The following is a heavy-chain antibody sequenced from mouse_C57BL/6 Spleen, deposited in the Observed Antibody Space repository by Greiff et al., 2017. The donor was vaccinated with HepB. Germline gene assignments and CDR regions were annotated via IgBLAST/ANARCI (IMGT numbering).Heavy chain of an antibody. J-gene: IGHJ2*01. CDR2: IYPSDGET. Sequence: QVQLQQPGAELVRPGSSVKLSCKASGYTFTSYWMDWVKQRPGQGLEWIGNIYPSDGETHYNQKFKDKATLTVDKSSSTAYMQLSSLTSEDSAVYYCARRMGYDYDDPFDYWGQGTTLTVSS. CDR3: ARRMGYDYDDPFDY. D-gene: IGHD2-4*01. V-gene: IGHV1-61*01. CDR1: GYTFTSYW.